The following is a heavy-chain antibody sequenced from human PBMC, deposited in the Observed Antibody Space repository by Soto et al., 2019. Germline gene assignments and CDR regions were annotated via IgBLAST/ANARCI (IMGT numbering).Heavy chain of an antibody. V-gene: IGHV1-8*02. CDR3: ATSTGIVGATPARNAFDI. Sequence: GESLKISCKASGYTFTSYDINWVRQATGQGLEWMGWMNPNSGNTGYAQKFQGRVTMTRNTSISTAYMELSSLRSEDTAVYYCATSTGIVGATPARNAFDIWGQGTMVTVSS. J-gene: IGHJ3*02. D-gene: IGHD1-26*01. CDR2: MNPNSGNT. CDR1: GYTFTSYD.